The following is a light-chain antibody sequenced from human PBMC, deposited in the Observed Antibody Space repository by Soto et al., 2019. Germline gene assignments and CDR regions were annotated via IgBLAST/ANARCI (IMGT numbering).Light chain of an antibody. CDR2: AAS. J-gene: IGKJ3*01. CDR1: QSIRSY. Sequence: DIQMTQSPSSLSASVGDRVTITCRASQSIRSYLNWYQQKPGKAPKLLIYAASSLQSGVPSRFSGSGSGTEFTLTISSLQPEDFATYYCQQSYRSFGPGTKVDIK. V-gene: IGKV1-39*01. CDR3: QQSYRS.